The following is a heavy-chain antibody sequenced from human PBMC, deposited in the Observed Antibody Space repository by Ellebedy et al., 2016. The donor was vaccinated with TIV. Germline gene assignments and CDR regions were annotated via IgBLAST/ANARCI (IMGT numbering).Heavy chain of an antibody. CDR2: ISWNSGSI. D-gene: IGHD3-3*01. V-gene: IGHV3-9*01. CDR1: GFTFDDYA. CDR3: AKDTVKDFWSTGFDY. Sequence: SLKISCAASGFTFDDYAMHWVRQAPGKGLEWVSGISWNSGSIGYADSVKGRFTISRDNAKNSLYLQMNSLRAEDTALYYCAKDTVKDFWSTGFDYWGQGTLVTVSS. J-gene: IGHJ4*02.